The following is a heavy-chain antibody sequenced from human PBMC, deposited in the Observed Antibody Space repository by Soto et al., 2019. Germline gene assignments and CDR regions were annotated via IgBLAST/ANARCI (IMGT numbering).Heavy chain of an antibody. Sequence: QVQLVQSGAEVKKPGSSVKVSCKASGGTFSSYTISWVRQAPGQGLEWMGRIIPILGIANYAQKFQGRVTITADKSTRTAYMELSSLRSEDTAVYYCARGPYSSGWYVSWYFDLWGRGTLVTVSS. CDR3: ARGPYSSGWYVSWYFDL. V-gene: IGHV1-69*02. CDR2: IIPILGIA. J-gene: IGHJ2*01. D-gene: IGHD6-19*01. CDR1: GGTFSSYT.